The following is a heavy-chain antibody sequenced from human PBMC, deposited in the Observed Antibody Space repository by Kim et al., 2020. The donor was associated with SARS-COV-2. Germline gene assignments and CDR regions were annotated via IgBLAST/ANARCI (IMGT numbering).Heavy chain of an antibody. V-gene: IGHV1-69*13. CDR2: IIPFFDTT. D-gene: IGHD2-15*01. J-gene: IGHJ4*02. CDR3: ASRFFDCSGTYHDF. Sequence: SVKVSCKASGGTFGTYPISWVRQAPGQGLEWMGGIIPFFDTTNYAPKFQGRVTMTADDSTRTTYMELSSLKSGDTAVYFCASRFFDCSGTYHDFWGQGT. CDR1: GGTFGTYP.